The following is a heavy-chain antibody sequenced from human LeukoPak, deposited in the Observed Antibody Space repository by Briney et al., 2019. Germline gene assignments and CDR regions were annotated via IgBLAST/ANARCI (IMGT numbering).Heavy chain of an antibody. CDR2: ISAYNGNT. J-gene: IGHJ4*02. Sequence: ASVEVSCKASGYTFTSYGISWVRQAPGQGLEWMGWISAYNGNTNYAQKLQGRVTMTTDTSTSTAYMELRSLRSDDTAVYYCARFIAVAVEADFDYWGQGTLVTVSS. CDR1: GYTFTSYG. D-gene: IGHD6-19*01. V-gene: IGHV1-18*01. CDR3: ARFIAVAVEADFDY.